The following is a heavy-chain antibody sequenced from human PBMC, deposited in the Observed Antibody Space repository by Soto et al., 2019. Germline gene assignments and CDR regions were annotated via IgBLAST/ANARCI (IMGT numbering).Heavy chain of an antibody. CDR2: IYYSGST. Sequence: SETLSLTCTVSGGSISSSSYYWGWIRQPPGKGLEWIGSIYYSGSTYYNPSLKSRVTISVDTSKNQFSLKLSSVTAADTAVYYCARGFPVGCSSTSCYGFGNWFDPWGQGTLVTVYS. D-gene: IGHD2-2*01. V-gene: IGHV4-39*01. J-gene: IGHJ5*02. CDR3: ARGFPVGCSSTSCYGFGNWFDP. CDR1: GGSISSSSYY.